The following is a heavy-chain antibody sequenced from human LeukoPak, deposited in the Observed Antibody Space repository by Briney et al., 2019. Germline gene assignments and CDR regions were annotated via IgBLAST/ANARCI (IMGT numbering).Heavy chain of an antibody. D-gene: IGHD6-13*01. CDR2: INWNGIIK. CDR1: GFTFEDYG. J-gene: IGHJ4*02. Sequence: GGSLRLSCAVSGFTFEDYGMSWVRQGPGKGLEWVAGINWNGIIKRYGDSVRGRFTISRDKATNSLYLQMNSLRAEDTAVYYCARVSYSSSFDYWGQGTLVTVSS. CDR3: ARVSYSSSFDY. V-gene: IGHV3-20*04.